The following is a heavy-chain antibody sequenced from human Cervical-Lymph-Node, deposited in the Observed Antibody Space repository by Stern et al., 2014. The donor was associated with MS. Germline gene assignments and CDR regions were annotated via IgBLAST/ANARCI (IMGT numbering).Heavy chain of an antibody. CDR1: GGTFLNYA. D-gene: IGHD3-9*01. V-gene: IGHV1-69*06. CDR2: IDPIFGTT. CDR3: AGPRYNF. J-gene: IGHJ4*02. Sequence: VPLVQSGAEVKKPGSSVKGSCKASGGTFLNYAITWLRQAPGQVLEWSGGIDPIFGTTNHAQKFRGRVTITADRSTSTAYMEMSSLRSEDTAVYYCAGPRYNFWGQGTLVVVSS.